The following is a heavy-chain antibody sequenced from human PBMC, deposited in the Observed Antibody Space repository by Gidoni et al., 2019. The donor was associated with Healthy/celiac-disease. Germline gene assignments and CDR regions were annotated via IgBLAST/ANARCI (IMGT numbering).Heavy chain of an antibody. Sequence: EVQLLESGGGLVQPGGSLRLSCAASGFTFSSYAMSWVRQAPGKGLEWVSASSGSGGSTYYADSVKGRFTISRDNSKNTLYLQMNSLRAEDTAVYYCAKDSEGANEFDWFDPWGQGTLVTVSS. CDR2: SSGSGGST. CDR3: AKDSEGANEFDWFDP. J-gene: IGHJ5*02. V-gene: IGHV3-23*01. D-gene: IGHD1-26*01. CDR1: GFTFSSYA.